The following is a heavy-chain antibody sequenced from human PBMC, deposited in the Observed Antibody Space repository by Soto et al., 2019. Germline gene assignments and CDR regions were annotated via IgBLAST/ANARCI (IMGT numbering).Heavy chain of an antibody. J-gene: IGHJ5*02. D-gene: IGHD6-19*01. CDR3: ARHANSYSSGWQYRRLGWFDP. CDR2: IYYSGST. CDR1: GGSISSSSYY. Sequence: QLQLQESGPGLVKPSETLSLTCTVSGGSISSSSYYWGWIRQPPGKGLEWIGSIYYSGSTYYNPSLKSRVTISVDTSKNQFSLKLSSVTAADTAVYYCARHANSYSSGWQYRRLGWFDPWGQGTLVTVSS. V-gene: IGHV4-39*01.